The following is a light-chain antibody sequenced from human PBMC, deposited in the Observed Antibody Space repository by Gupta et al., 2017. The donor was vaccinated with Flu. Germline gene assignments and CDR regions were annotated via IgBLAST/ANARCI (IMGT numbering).Light chain of an antibody. CDR2: AAS. J-gene: IGKJ1*01. V-gene: IGKV1-17*01. CDR3: LQHYNYPRT. Sequence: PGKAPKRLMFAASTLQSGVPSRFSGSGSGTEFTLKITSLQPEDFATYYFLQHYNYPRTFGQGTKVEIK.